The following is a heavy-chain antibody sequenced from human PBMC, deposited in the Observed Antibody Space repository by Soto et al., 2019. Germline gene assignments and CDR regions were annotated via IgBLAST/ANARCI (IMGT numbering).Heavy chain of an antibody. CDR2: ISGSSGST. Sequence: GGSLRLSYAASGSTFSSYAISWVRQGPGKGLEWVSAISGSSGSTSAAEWVAGCSPIYRNDAGDMLYIQMNGLRGEDTAVYYCAKPGYCSGGSCYRGTFDYWGQGALVTVSS. J-gene: IGHJ4*02. CDR3: AKPGYCSGGSCYRGTFDY. V-gene: IGHV3-23*01. D-gene: IGHD2-15*01. CDR1: GSTFSSYA.